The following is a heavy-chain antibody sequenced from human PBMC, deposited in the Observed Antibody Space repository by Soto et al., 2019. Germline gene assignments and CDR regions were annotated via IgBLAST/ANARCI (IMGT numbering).Heavy chain of an antibody. D-gene: IGHD6-19*01. V-gene: IGHV4-59*01. Sequence: KPSETLSLTCTVSGGSISSYYWSWIRQPPGKGLEWIGYIYYSGSTNYNPSLKSRVTISVDTSKNQFSLKLSSVTAADTAVYYCARGLSSGWYSYYFDYWGQGTLVTVSS. J-gene: IGHJ4*02. CDR1: GGSISSYY. CDR2: IYYSGST. CDR3: ARGLSSGWYSYYFDY.